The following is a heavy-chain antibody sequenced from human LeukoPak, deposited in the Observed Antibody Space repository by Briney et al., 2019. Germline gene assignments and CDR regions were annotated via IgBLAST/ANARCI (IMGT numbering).Heavy chain of an antibody. CDR3: ARLAGYYYYMDV. CDR1: GDSFTSVTDY. V-gene: IGHV4-39*07. J-gene: IGHJ6*03. Sequence: PSETLSLTCTVSGDSFTSVTDYWACIRQPPGKGLEWIASGDYSGGTYYNPSLESRVAISADMSKNQISLKLTSVTGADTAVYYCARLAGYYYYMDVWGKGTTVTVSS. CDR2: GDYSGGT.